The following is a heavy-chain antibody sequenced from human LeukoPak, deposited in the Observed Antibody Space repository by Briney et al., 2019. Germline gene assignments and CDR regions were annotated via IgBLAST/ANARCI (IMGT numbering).Heavy chain of an antibody. CDR3: ARFAAAGRNWFDP. CDR2: INHSGST. CDR1: GGSFSGYY. J-gene: IGHJ5*02. V-gene: IGHV4-34*01. Sequence: SETLSLTCAVYGGSFSGYYWSWIRQPPGKGLEWIGEINHSGSTNYNPSLKSRVTISVDTSKNQFSLKLSSVTAADTAVYYCARFAAAGRNWFDPWGQGTLVTVSS. D-gene: IGHD6-13*01.